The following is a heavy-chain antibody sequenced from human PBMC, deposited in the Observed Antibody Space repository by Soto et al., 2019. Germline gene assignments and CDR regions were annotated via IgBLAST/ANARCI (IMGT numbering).Heavy chain of an antibody. V-gene: IGHV3-11*01. CDR2: ISSSGSTI. CDR3: ARDEGILLYYYYGMDV. CDR1: GFTFSDYY. J-gene: IGHJ6*02. Sequence: GSLRLSCAASGFTFSDYYMSWIRQAPGKGLEWVSYISSSGSTIYYADSVKGRYTISRDNAKNSLYLQMNSLRAEDTAVYYCARDEGILLYYYYGMDVWGQGTTVTVSS.